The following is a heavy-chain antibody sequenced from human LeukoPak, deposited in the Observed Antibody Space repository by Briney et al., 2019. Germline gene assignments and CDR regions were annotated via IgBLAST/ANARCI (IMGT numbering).Heavy chain of an antibody. J-gene: IGHJ4*02. CDR3: AKGSSTTCPCYRDY. CDR2: IYSGGST. D-gene: IGHD2-2*01. V-gene: IGHV3-53*01. Sequence: PGGSLRLSCAASGFTVSSNYMSRVRQAPGKGLEWVSVIYSGGSTYYADSVKGRFTISRDNSKNTLYLQMNSLRAEDTALYYCAKGSSTTCPCYRDYWGQGTLVTVSS. CDR1: GFTVSSNY.